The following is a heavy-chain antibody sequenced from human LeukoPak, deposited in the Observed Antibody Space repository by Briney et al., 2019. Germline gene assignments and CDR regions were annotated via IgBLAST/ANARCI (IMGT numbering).Heavy chain of an antibody. CDR1: GYTFTSYG. CDR3: ARVGLASYSSSWYGSSWFDP. V-gene: IGHV1-18*01. Sequence: GASVKFSCKTSGYTFTSYGISWVRQAPGQGLEWMGWISAYNGNTNYAQKFQGRVTMNTDTSTSTAYMELRSLRSDDTAVYYCARVGLASYSSSWYGSSWFDPWGQGTLVTVSS. D-gene: IGHD6-13*01. CDR2: ISAYNGNT. J-gene: IGHJ5*02.